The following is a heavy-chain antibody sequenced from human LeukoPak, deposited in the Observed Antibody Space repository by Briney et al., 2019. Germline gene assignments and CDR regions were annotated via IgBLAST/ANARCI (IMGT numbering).Heavy chain of an antibody. Sequence: ASVKVSCKASGGTFSNYAISWVRQAPGQGLEWMGRIIVILGIADYAQKFQGRVTINADKSAATVYIELSSLRSEDTAVYYCARDGMLRGVIDYSGMDVWGQGTTVTVSS. CDR2: IIVILGIA. V-gene: IGHV1-69*04. J-gene: IGHJ6*02. CDR3: ARDGMLRGVIDYSGMDV. D-gene: IGHD3-10*01. CDR1: GGTFSNYA.